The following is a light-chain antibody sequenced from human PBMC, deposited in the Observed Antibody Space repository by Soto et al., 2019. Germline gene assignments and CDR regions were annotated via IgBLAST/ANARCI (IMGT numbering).Light chain of an antibody. CDR2: GAS. CDR1: QSVSSY. CDR3: HQYESSLWT. J-gene: IGKJ1*01. Sequence: EIVLTQSPATLSLPQGERATLSCRASQSVSSYLAWYQQKPGQAPRLLIYGASSRATGVPDRVSGSESWTDFTLTISRLEPEDLSVYYGHQYESSLWTFGQGTKLDIK. V-gene: IGKV3-20*01.